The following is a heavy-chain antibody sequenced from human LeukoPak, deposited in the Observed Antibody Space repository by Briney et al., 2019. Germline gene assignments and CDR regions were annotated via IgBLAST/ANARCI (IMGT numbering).Heavy chain of an antibody. CDR2: IYPGGGT. J-gene: IGHJ4*02. V-gene: IGHV3-53*01. CDR1: GFTFSDYY. CDR3: ARDYGGWGYFDY. D-gene: IGHD4-23*01. Sequence: GGSLRLSCAASGFTFSDYYMSWIRQAPGKGLEWVSVIYPGGGTDYADSVKGRFTISRDNSKNTLYLQMNSLRAEDTAVYYCARDYGGWGYFDYWGQGTLVTVSS.